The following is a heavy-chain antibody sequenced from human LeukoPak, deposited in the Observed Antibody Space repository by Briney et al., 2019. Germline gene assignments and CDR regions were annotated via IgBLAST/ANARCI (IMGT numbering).Heavy chain of an antibody. CDR2: ISGSSSYI. CDR3: ARTTVTQYFQH. Sequence: GGSLRLSCAASGFTFSSYSMIWVRQAPGKGLEWVSYISGSSSYIYYADSVKGRFTISRDNAKSSLYLQMNSLRGEDTAVYYCARTTVTQYFQHWGQGTLVTVSS. V-gene: IGHV3-21*01. D-gene: IGHD4-17*01. J-gene: IGHJ1*01. CDR1: GFTFSSYS.